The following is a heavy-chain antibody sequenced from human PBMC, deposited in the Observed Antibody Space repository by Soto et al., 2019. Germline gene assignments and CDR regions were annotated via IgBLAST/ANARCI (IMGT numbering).Heavy chain of an antibody. Sequence: GGTLRLSCTTSGFTFGDYAMSCFRQAPGKGLEWVSFIRNKAYGGATEYAASVKGRFTMSRDDSRSIAYLQMNSLKTEDTAVFYCIRNMRGYCSSFSCHRPAYRGQRTLVPVSS. V-gene: IGHV3-49*03. D-gene: IGHD2-2*02. CDR3: IRNMRGYCSSFSCHRPAY. CDR2: IRNKAYGGAT. J-gene: IGHJ4*02. CDR1: GFTFGDYA.